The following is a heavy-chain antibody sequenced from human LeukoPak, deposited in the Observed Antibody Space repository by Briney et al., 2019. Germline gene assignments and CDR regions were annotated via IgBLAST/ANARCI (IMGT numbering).Heavy chain of an antibody. J-gene: IGHJ3*02. CDR3: ARDSARGYSYGYNAFDI. CDR2: ITAGNGNT. CDR1: GYNFRNYG. D-gene: IGHD5-18*01. V-gene: IGHV1-18*01. Sequence: ASVKVSCKASGYNFRNYGIGWVRQAPSQGLEWMGWITAGNGNTNYAQKVQGRVTMTTDTSTSTAYMELRSLRSDDTAVYFCARDSARGYSYGYNAFDIWGQGTMATVSS.